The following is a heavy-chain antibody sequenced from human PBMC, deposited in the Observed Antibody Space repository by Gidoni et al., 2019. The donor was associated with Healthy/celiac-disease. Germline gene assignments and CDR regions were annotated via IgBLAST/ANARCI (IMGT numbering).Heavy chain of an antibody. V-gene: IGHV1-69*01. Sequence: PIFGTANYAQKFQGRVTITADESTSTAYMELSSLRSEDTAVYYCARAPYSGSYSRVRWFDPWGQGTLVTVSS. CDR3: ARAPYSGSYSRVRWFDP. CDR2: PIFGTA. D-gene: IGHD1-26*01. J-gene: IGHJ5*02.